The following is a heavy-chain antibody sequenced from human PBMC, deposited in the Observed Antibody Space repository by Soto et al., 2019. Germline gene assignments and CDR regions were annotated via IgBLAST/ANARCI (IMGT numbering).Heavy chain of an antibody. Sequence: GESLKISCKGSGYTFTDYWIGWVRQLPGKGLEWMGIIYPGDSDTRYSPSFQGHVTITVDKSTSTAYLQWNSLKASDTAMYYCARRVTATDYWGQGTLVTVSS. V-gene: IGHV5-51*01. CDR3: ARRVTATDY. CDR1: GYTFTDYW. D-gene: IGHD2-21*02. CDR2: IYPGDSDT. J-gene: IGHJ4*02.